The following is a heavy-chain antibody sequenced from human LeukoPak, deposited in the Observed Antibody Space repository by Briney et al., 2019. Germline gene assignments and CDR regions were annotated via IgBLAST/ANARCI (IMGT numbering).Heavy chain of an antibody. D-gene: IGHD2-2*01. CDR1: GFTLSNAW. CDR2: IKSKTDGGTT. J-gene: IGHJ5*02. V-gene: IGHV3-15*01. Sequence: GGSLRLSCAASGFTLSNAWMSWVRQAPGKGLEWVGRIKSKTDGGTTDHAAPVKGRFTISRGDSKNTLYLQMNSLKTEDTAVYYCTPALGRGDCSSTSCHPNWFDPWGQGTLVTVSS. CDR3: TPALGRGDCSSTSCHPNWFDP.